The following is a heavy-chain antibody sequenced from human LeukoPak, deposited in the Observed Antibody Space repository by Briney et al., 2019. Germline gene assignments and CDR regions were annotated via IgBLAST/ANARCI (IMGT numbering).Heavy chain of an antibody. D-gene: IGHD3-10*02. CDR3: AELGITMIGGV. V-gene: IGHV3-21*01. J-gene: IGHJ6*04. Sequence: GGSLRLSCAASGFTFSNYFMNRVRQAPGKGLEWVSSISSSSSYIYYADSVKGRFTISRDNAKNSLYLQMNSLRAEDTAVYYCAELGITMIGGVWGKGTTVTISS. CDR1: GFTFSNYF. CDR2: ISSSSSYI.